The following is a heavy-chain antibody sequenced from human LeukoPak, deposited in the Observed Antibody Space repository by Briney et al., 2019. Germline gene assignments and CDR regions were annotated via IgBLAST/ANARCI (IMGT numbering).Heavy chain of an antibody. Sequence: RGESLKISCKGSGYSFTSYWIAWVRQMPGKGLEWMGIIYPGDSDTRYSPSFQGQVTISADKSISTAYLQWSSLKASDTAMYYCARRGYYDSSGYYNFDYWGQGTLVTVSS. CDR2: IYPGDSDT. J-gene: IGHJ4*02. CDR3: ARRGYYDSSGYYNFDY. V-gene: IGHV5-51*01. D-gene: IGHD3-22*01. CDR1: GYSFTSYW.